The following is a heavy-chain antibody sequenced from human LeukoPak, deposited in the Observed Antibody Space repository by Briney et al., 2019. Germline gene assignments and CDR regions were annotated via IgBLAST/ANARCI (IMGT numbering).Heavy chain of an antibody. J-gene: IGHJ6*02. D-gene: IGHD3-3*01. CDR3: ARDPGDPFIDFSSGYYPYGMDV. CDR2: IYTSWST. Sequence: PSETLSLTCTVSGGSISSCYWSWIRRPAGKGLEWIGRIYTSWSTNHNPALNTRVTMSVDTSNNQFSMKLSYVTAADTAVYYCARDPGDPFIDFSSGYYPYGMDVWGQGTTVTVSS. CDR1: GGSISSCY. V-gene: IGHV4-4*07.